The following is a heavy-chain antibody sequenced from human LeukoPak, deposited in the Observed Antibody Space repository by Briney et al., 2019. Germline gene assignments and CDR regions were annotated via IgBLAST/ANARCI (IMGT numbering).Heavy chain of an antibody. CDR2: ISSSGSTI. CDR1: GFTFSDYY. CDR3: ARHCSGSYLHPFDI. V-gene: IGHV3-11*01. J-gene: IGHJ3*02. D-gene: IGHD1-26*01. Sequence: GGSLRLSCAASGFTFSDYYMSWIRQAPGKGLEWVSYISSSGSTIYYADSVKGRFTISRDNAKNSLYLQMNSLRAEDTAVYYCARHCSGSYLHPFDIWGQGTVVTVSS.